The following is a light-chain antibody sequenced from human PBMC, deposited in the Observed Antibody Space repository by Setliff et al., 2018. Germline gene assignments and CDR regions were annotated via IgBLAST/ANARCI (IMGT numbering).Light chain of an antibody. CDR1: SRDIGAYNS. CDR2: EVI. Sequence: SALTQPPSASGSPGQSLTISCTGTSRDIGAYNSVSWYQQHPGKAPKLLIYEVIKRPSGVPDRFSGSKSGNTASLTVSGLQADDEADYFCCSYAASYNPYVFGSGTKVTVL. J-gene: IGLJ1*01. CDR3: CSYAASYNPYV. V-gene: IGLV2-8*01.